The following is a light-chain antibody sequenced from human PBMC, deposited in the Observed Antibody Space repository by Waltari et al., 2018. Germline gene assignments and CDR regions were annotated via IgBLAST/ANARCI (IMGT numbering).Light chain of an antibody. CDR1: QSISHY. J-gene: IGKJ4*01. CDR2: TAS. V-gene: IGKV1-39*01. CDR3: QQSYTTPLT. Sequence: DIQMTQSPSSLSASVGDRVTITCRTSQSISHYLNWYQQKQGKAPKLLIYTASSLQSGVPSRFSGRGSGTDFTLTISSLQPEDFANYYCQQSYTTPLTFGGGTKVEI.